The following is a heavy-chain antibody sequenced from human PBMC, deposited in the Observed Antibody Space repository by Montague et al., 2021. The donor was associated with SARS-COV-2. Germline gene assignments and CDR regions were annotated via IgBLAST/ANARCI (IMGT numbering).Heavy chain of an antibody. CDR1: GGSISSSSYY. V-gene: IGHV4-39*01. CDR3: ARHHSRDTIFGVAKMNWFDP. D-gene: IGHD3-3*01. J-gene: IGHJ5*02. Sequence: SETLSLTCTVSGGSISSSSYYWGWIRQPPGKGLEWIGSIYYSGSTYYNPPLKSRVTISVDTSKNQFSLKLSSVTAADTVVYYCARHHSRDTIFGVAKMNWFDPWGQGTLVTVSS. CDR2: IYYSGST.